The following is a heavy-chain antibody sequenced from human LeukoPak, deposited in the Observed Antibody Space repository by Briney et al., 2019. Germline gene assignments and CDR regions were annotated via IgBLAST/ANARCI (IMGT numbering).Heavy chain of an antibody. Sequence: GGSLRLSCAASGFTLSSYWMSWVRQAPGKVLEWVANIKQDGSEKYYVDSVKGRFTISRDNAKNSLYLQMNSLRAEDTAVYYCARDNDSRDPPHFDYWGQGTLVTVSS. D-gene: IGHD3-16*01. CDR3: ARDNDSRDPPHFDY. V-gene: IGHV3-7*01. CDR1: GFTLSSYW. J-gene: IGHJ4*02. CDR2: IKQDGSEK.